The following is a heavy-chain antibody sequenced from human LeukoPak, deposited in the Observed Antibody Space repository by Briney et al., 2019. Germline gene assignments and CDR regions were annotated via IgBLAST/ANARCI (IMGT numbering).Heavy chain of an antibody. D-gene: IGHD6-19*01. CDR1: GYTLTELY. J-gene: IGHJ4*02. V-gene: IGHV1-24*01. Sequence: GASVTVSYKVSGYTLTELYMHWVRQAPGKGLEWMGGFDPEDGETIYAQKFQGRVTMTEDTSTDTAYMELSSLRSEDTAVYYCATRVAVAGGTDYWGQGTLVTVSS. CDR2: FDPEDGET. CDR3: ATRVAVAGGTDY.